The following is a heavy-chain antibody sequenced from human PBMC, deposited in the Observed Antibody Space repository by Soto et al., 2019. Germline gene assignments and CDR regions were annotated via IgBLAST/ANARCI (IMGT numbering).Heavy chain of an antibody. CDR1: GYSFTSYA. V-gene: IGHV1-3*01. J-gene: IGHJ4*02. CDR2: INADNGDT. D-gene: IGHD4-4*01. Sequence: ASVKVSCKTSGYSFTSYAMHWVRQAPGQRLEWLGWINADNGDTKYSQKFSGRVTITRDTSANTAFMELSSLRSEDTAMYYCARELQGLCYFDFWGQGTLVTVSS. CDR3: ARELQGLCYFDF.